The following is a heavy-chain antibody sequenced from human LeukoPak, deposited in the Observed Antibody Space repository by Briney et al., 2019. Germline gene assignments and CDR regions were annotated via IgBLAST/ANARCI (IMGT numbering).Heavy chain of an antibody. J-gene: IGHJ4*02. V-gene: IGHV3-48*01. CDR3: ATQWELHPAF. CDR2: ITRSSSAR. D-gene: IGHD1-26*01. Sequence: GGSLRLSCAASGFTFSSYAMSWVRQAPGKGLEWVSYITRSSSARYYADAVKGRFTISRDNAKNSLYLQMNSLRAEDTAVYYCATQWELHPAFWGQGTLVTVSS. CDR1: GFTFSSYA.